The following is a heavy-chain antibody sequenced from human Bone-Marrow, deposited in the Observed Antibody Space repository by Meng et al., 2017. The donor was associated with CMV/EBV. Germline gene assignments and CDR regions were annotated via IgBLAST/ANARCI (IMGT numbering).Heavy chain of an antibody. J-gene: IGHJ4*02. Sequence: GSLRLSCAVYGGSFSDYYWSWIRQPPGKGLEWIGEINHSGSTNYNPSLKSRVTISVDTSKNQFSLKLSSVTAADTAVYYCASAISMRIDYWGQGTLVTVSS. CDR1: GGSFSDYY. CDR3: ASAISMRIDY. D-gene: IGHD2-2*02. V-gene: IGHV4-34*01. CDR2: INHSGST.